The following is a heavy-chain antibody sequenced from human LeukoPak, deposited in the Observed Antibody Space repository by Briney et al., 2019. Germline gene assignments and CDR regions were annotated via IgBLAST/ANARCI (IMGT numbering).Heavy chain of an antibody. D-gene: IGHD2-21*02. CDR2: ISSSGSTI. V-gene: IGHV3-11*01. CDR1: GFTFSDYY. CDR3: ARDKCGGDCYYPDY. J-gene: IGHJ4*02. Sequence: GGSLRLSCAASGFTFSDYYMRWIRQAPGKGLEGVSYISSSGSTIYYAHSLKGQFTISRDNAKNSLYLQMNSLRAEDTAVYYCARDKCGGDCYYPDYWGQGTLVTVSS.